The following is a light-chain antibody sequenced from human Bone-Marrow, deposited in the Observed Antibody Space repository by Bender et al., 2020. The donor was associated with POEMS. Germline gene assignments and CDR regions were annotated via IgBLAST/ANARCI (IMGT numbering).Light chain of an antibody. V-gene: IGLV2-8*01. CDR3: SSYAGSNNFNV. J-gene: IGLJ1*01. CDR1: SSDVGGYNL. CDR2: EVT. Sequence: QSALTQPASVSGSPGQSITVSCTGTSSDVGGYNLVSWYPQYPGKAPKFIIYEVTKRPSGVPDRFSGSKSGNTASLTVSGLQAEDEADYYCSSYAGSNNFNVFGTGTKVTVL.